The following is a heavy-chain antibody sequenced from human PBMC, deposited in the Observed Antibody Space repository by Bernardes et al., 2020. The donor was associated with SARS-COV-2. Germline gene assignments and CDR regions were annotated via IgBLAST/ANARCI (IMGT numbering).Heavy chain of an antibody. J-gene: IGHJ6*02. CDR1: GFTFSRYW. V-gene: IGHV3-74*03. D-gene: IGHD3-3*01. CDR3: ARELEADYTWGMDV. Sequence: GGSLRLSCVASGFTFSRYWMHWVRQAPGKGLVWLSRMNIDGRRTTYGDSVKGRFTISRDNAKNTLYLQMNSLRVEDTAVYYCARELEADYTWGMDVWGQGTTVTVSS. CDR2: MNIDGRRT.